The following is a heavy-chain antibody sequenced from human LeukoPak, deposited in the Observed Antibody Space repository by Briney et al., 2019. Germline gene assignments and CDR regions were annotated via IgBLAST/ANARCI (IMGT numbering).Heavy chain of an antibody. CDR2: ISGSGGST. CDR3: AKSYSGYVPGGEDY. J-gene: IGHJ4*02. CDR1: GFTFSSYA. D-gene: IGHD5-12*01. Sequence: SGGSLRLSCAASGFTFSSYAMSWVRQAPGKGLEWVSAISGSGGSTYYADSAKGRFTISRDNSKNTLYLQMNSLRAEDTAVYYCAKSYSGYVPGGEDYWGQGTLVTVSS. V-gene: IGHV3-23*01.